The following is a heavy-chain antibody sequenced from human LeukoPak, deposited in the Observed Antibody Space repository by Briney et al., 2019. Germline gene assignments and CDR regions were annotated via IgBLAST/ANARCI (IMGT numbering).Heavy chain of an antibody. Sequence: GGSLRLSCVASGFNFDDFGMSWVRQVPGKGLEWVSGISWNGGSTDYADSVKGRFTNSRDNAKNSLYLQMNSLGVEDTALYYCARKALAASGFYYFMDVWGKGTTVTVSS. CDR3: ARKALAASGFYYFMDV. J-gene: IGHJ6*03. V-gene: IGHV3-20*04. D-gene: IGHD2-15*01. CDR2: ISWNGGST. CDR1: GFNFDDFG.